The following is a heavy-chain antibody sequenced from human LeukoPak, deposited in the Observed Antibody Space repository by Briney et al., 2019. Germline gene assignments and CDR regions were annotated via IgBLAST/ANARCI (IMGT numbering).Heavy chain of an antibody. D-gene: IGHD6-19*01. Sequence: GRSLRLSCAASRFTFSNYGMHWVRQAPGKGLEWVAVISYDGSNKCYADSVKGRFTISRDNSKNTLYLQMNSLRAEDTAVYYCAKDLVGSSGKYYYYYGMDVWGQGTTVTVSS. CDR3: AKDLVGSSGKYYYYYGMDV. CDR2: ISYDGSNK. V-gene: IGHV3-30*18. J-gene: IGHJ6*02. CDR1: RFTFSNYG.